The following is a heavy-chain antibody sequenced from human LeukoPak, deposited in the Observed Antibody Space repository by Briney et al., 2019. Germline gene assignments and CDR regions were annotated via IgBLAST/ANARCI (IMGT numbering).Heavy chain of an antibody. J-gene: IGHJ4*02. CDR2: IHDDGST. V-gene: IGHV4-59*01. CDR3: ARSYYYGSGNVVFDH. Sequence: SETLSLTCTVSGGSIDSNYWSWIRQPPGKGLEWIGYIHDDGSTNFNPSLQSRVIISVDTSKSQFSLRPSSVTAADTAVYYCARSYYYGSGNVVFDHWGQGSLVTVSS. CDR1: GGSIDSNY. D-gene: IGHD3-10*01.